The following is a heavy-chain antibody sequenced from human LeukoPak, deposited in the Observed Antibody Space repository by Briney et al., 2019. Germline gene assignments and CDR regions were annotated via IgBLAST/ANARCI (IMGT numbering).Heavy chain of an antibody. J-gene: IGHJ4*02. V-gene: IGHV4-59*01. CDR1: GGSISSYY. CDR3: ARSDSSGWAD. Sequence: SETLSLTCTVSGGSISSYYWSWPRQPPGKGLEWIGYIYYSGSTNYNPSLKSRVTISVDTSKNQFSLKLSSVTAADTAVYYCARSDSSGWADWGQGTLVTVSS. CDR2: IYYSGST. D-gene: IGHD6-19*01.